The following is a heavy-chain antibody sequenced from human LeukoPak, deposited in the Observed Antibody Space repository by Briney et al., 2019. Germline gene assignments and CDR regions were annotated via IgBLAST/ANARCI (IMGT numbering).Heavy chain of an antibody. CDR1: GFTFRSYG. D-gene: IGHD5-12*01. CDR3: ARNLNSGYIFDY. V-gene: IGHV3-23*01. CDR2: ISGSGDNT. Sequence: PGGSLRLSCAASGFTFRSYGMNWVRQAPGKGLEWVSAISGSGDNTYYADSVKGRFTISRDNSKNTVYLQMNSLRADDTAVYYCARNLNSGYIFDYWGQGTLVTVSS. J-gene: IGHJ4*02.